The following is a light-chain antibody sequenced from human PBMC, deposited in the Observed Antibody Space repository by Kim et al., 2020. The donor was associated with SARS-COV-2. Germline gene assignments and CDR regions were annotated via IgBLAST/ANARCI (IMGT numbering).Light chain of an antibody. CDR1: QSVSSSY. CDR3: QQYGSSPYT. V-gene: IGKV3-20*01. J-gene: IGKJ2*01. CDR2: GAS. Sequence: FSPGESATLSCRASQSVSSSYLAWYQQKPGQAPRLLIFGASSRATGIPDRFSGSGSGADFTLTISRLEPEDFAVYYCQQYGSSPYTFGQGTKLEI.